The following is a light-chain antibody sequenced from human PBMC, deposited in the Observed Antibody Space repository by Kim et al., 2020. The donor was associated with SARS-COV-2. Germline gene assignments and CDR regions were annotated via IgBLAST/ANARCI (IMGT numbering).Light chain of an antibody. CDR2: VAS. V-gene: IGKV1-9*01. CDR1: QGINNY. Sequence: SVGANVTITGRSIQGINNYLAWYQQKPGKAPKLLIYVASTLQSGVPSRFSGSGSGTEFTLTISSLQPEDSATYYCQQLNTYPQTFGQGTKLEI. CDR3: QQLNTYPQT. J-gene: IGKJ2*01.